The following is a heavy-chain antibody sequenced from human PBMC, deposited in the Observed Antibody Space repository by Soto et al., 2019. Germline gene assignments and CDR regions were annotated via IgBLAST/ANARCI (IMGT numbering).Heavy chain of an antibody. Sequence: SVKVSCKASGGTFSSYAISWVRQAPGQGLEWMGGIIPIFGTANYAQKFQGRVTITADESTSTAYMELSSLRSEDTAVYYCAIVDYGDYLPGETTPYYYYGMDVWGQGTTVTVSS. V-gene: IGHV1-69*13. D-gene: IGHD4-17*01. CDR2: IIPIFGTA. CDR3: AIVDYGDYLPGETTPYYYYGMDV. J-gene: IGHJ6*02. CDR1: GGTFSSYA.